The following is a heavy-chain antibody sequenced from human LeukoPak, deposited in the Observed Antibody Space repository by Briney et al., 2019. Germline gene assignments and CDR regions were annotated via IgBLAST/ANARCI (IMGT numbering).Heavy chain of an antibody. D-gene: IGHD1-1*01. CDR2: ISYDGSNK. Sequence: GRSLRLSCAASGFTFSSYAMHWVRQAPGKGLEWVAVISYDGSNKYYADSVKGRFTISRDNSKNTLYLQMNSLRAEDTAVYYWARDAWNDFGYYFDYWGQGTLVTVSS. CDR3: ARDAWNDFGYYFDY. J-gene: IGHJ4*02. V-gene: IGHV3-30*04. CDR1: GFTFSSYA.